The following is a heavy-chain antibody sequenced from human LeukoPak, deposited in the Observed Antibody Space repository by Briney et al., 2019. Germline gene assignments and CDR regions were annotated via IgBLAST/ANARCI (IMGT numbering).Heavy chain of an antibody. J-gene: IGHJ3*02. CDR1: GFTVSSNY. CDR3: ARGGPYYYDAFDI. CDR2: IYSGGST. V-gene: IGHV3-53*05. Sequence: PGGSLRLSCAASGFTVSSNYMSWVRQAPGKGLEWVSVIYSGGSTYDADSVKGRFTISRDNSKNTLYLQMNSLRAEDTAVYYCARGGPYYYDAFDIWGQGTMVTVSS. D-gene: IGHD3-10*01.